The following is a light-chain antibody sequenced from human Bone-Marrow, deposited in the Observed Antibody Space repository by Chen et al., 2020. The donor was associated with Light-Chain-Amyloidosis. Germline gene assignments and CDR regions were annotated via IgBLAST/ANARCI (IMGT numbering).Light chain of an antibody. V-gene: IGKV3-15*01. CDR1: QSVSSN. J-gene: IGKJ2*01. CDR3: QQYNNWPLMYT. CDR2: GAS. Sequence: EIVMTQSPATLSVSPGERATLSCMASQSVSSNLAWYQQKPGQAPRLLIYGASTRATGIPARFSGSGSGTEFPLTISSLQSEDFAVYYCQQYNNWPLMYTFGQGTKLEIK.